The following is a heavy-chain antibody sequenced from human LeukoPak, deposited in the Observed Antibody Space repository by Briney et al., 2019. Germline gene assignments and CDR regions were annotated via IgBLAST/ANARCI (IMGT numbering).Heavy chain of an antibody. D-gene: IGHD3-3*01. V-gene: IGHV3-23*01. CDR2: ISGGGVNT. CDR3: AKAWTVGYDRAHLDY. J-gene: IGHJ4*02. Sequence: GGSLRLSCAASGFTFRSYAMTWVRQAPGKGLQWVSSISGGGVNTYYADSVKGRFTISRDNSRNTLCLQMNSLRAEDTAIYHCAKAWTVGYDRAHLDYWGQGTLVTVSS. CDR1: GFTFRSYA.